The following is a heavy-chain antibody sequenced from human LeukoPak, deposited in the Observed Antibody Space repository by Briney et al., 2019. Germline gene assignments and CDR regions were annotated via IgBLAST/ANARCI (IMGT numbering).Heavy chain of an antibody. CDR2: INPNSGGT. Sequence: SVKVSCKASGYTFTGYYMHRVRQAPGQGLEWMGWINPNSGGTNYAQKFQGRVTMTRDTSISTAYMELSRLRSDDTAVYYCARGRTDYYYYYYMDVWGKGTTVTVSS. V-gene: IGHV1-2*02. CDR3: ARGRTDYYYYYYMDV. CDR1: GYTFTGYY. J-gene: IGHJ6*03.